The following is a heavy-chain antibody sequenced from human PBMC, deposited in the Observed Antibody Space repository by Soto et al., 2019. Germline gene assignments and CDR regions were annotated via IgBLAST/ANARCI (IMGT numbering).Heavy chain of an antibody. CDR1: GGSISSGDYY. Sequence: ETLSLTCTVSGGSISSGDYYWSWIRQAPGKGLEWVSGISGSGDSTYYADSVKGRFTISRDNSKSTLYLQMNSLRADDTAVYYCAKSAGGYCSSTTCAGNFGHSDLWGRGTLFTVSS. CDR2: ISGSGDST. D-gene: IGHD2-2*01. J-gene: IGHJ2*01. V-gene: IGHV3-23*01. CDR3: AKSAGGYCSSTTCAGNFGHSDL.